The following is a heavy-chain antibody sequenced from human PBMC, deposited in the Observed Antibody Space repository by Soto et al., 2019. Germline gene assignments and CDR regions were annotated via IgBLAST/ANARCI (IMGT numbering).Heavy chain of an antibody. CDR2: IYYSGST. V-gene: IGHV4-59*01. D-gene: IGHD3-10*01. Sequence: SETLSLTCTVSGGSISSYYWSWIRQPPGKGLEWIGYIYYSGSTNYNPSLKSRVTISVDTSKNQFSLKLSSVTAADTAVYYCARVWGGFGDSFALYQHYYYYYMDVWGKGTTVTVSS. J-gene: IGHJ6*03. CDR3: ARVWGGFGDSFALYQHYYYYYMDV. CDR1: GGSISSYY.